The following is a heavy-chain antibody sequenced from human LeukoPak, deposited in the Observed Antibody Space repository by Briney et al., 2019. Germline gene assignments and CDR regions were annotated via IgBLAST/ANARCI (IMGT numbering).Heavy chain of an antibody. CDR3: ARELPRGVVVTAIRNAPSFDY. V-gene: IGHV1-2*02. D-gene: IGHD2-21*02. CDR2: INPNSGGT. Sequence: ASVKVSCKASGYTFTSYYMHWVRQAPGQGLEWMGWINPNSGGTNYAQKFQGRVTMTRDTSISTAYMELSRLRSDDTAVYYCARELPRGVVVTAIRNAPSFDYWGQGTLVTVSS. J-gene: IGHJ4*02. CDR1: GYTFTSYY.